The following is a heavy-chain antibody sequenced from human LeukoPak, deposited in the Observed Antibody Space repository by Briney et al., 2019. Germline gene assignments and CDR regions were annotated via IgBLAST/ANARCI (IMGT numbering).Heavy chain of an antibody. CDR1: GGSISSHY. V-gene: IGHV4-59*11. CDR3: ARSPFYYDSSYGAFDI. Sequence: PSETLSLTCTVSGGSISSHYWSWIRQPPGKGLEWIGYIYYSGSTNYNYNPSLKSRVTISVDTSKNQFSLKLSSVTAADTAVYYCARSPFYYDSSYGAFDIWGQGTMVTVSS. D-gene: IGHD3-22*01. CDR2: IYYSGST. J-gene: IGHJ3*02.